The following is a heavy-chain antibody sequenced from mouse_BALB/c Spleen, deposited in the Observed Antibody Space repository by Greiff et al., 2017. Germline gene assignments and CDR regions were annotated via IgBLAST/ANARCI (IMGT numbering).Heavy chain of an antibody. J-gene: IGHJ2*01. CDR2: INSNGGST. V-gene: IGHV5-6-2*01. D-gene: IGHD3-2*01. Sequence: EVKLVESGGGLVKLGGSLKLSCAASGFTFSSYYMSWVRQTPEKRLELVAAINSNGGSTYYPDTVKGRFTISRDNAKNTLYLQMSSLKSEDTALYYCARRLTAFDYWGQGTTLTVSS. CDR3: ARRLTAFDY. CDR1: GFTFSSYY.